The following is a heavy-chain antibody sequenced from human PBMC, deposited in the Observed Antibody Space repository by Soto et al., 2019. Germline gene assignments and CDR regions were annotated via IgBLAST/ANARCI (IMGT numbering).Heavy chain of an antibody. CDR3: AKSTTRYNWNDDAVITFDY. Sequence: GGSLRLSCAASGFTFSSYAMSWVRQAPGKGLEWVSAISGSGGSTYYADSVKGRFTISRDNSKNTLYLQMNSLRAEDTAVYYCAKSTTRYNWNDDAVITFDYWGQGTLVTVSS. D-gene: IGHD1-1*01. CDR1: GFTFSSYA. V-gene: IGHV3-23*01. J-gene: IGHJ4*02. CDR2: ISGSGGST.